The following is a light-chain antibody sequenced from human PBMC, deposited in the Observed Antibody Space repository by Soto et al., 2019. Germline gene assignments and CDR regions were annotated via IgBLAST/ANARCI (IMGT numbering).Light chain of an antibody. Sequence: AIQLTQSPSSLSASVGDRVTITCRASQGISSYLAWYQQKPGKAPNLLIYTASSLQSGVPSRFSGSGSGTDFTLTISSLQPEDFATYYCIQDYNYPLTFGGGTKV. J-gene: IGKJ4*01. CDR3: IQDYNYPLT. V-gene: IGKV1-6*01. CDR2: TAS. CDR1: QGISSY.